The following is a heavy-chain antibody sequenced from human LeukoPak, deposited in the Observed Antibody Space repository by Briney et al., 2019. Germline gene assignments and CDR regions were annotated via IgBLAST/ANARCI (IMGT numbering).Heavy chain of an antibody. J-gene: IGHJ5*02. CDR1: GGSITSGDYY. D-gene: IGHD3-10*01. Sequence: PSQTPSLTCTVSGGSITSGDYYWSWIRQPPGKGLEWIGYIYYSGSTYYNPSLKSRVTISVDTSKNQFSLKLSSVTAADTAVYYCAMGLWFGAPKWFDPWGQEPLLSVSS. V-gene: IGHV4-31*03. CDR2: IYYSGST. CDR3: AMGLWFGAPKWFDP.